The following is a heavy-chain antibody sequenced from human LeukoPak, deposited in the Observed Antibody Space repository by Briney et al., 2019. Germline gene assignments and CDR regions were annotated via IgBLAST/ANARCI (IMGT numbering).Heavy chain of an antibody. D-gene: IGHD7-27*01. Sequence: QPGGSLRLSCAASGFSFRSCSMNWGRQAPGKGLEWVSYYSCGTAVISYTDSVKGRFTISRDHAKSSVYLQMNSLRAEDTAVYYCGTGDPRFDFWGQGILVTVSS. CDR1: GFSFRSCS. CDR2: YSCGTAVI. V-gene: IGHV3-48*01. CDR3: GTGDPRFDF. J-gene: IGHJ4*02.